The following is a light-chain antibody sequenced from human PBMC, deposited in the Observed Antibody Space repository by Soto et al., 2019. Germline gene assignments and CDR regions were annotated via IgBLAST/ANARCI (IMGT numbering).Light chain of an antibody. CDR3: CSYAGSSTVVV. V-gene: IGLV2-23*03. Sequence: QSVLTQPASVSGSPGQSITISCTGTSSDVGSYNLVSWYQQHPGKAPKLMIYEGSKRPLGVSNRFSGSKSGNTASLPISGLQAEDDADYYCCSYAGSSTVVVFGGGTKLTVL. CDR1: SSDVGSYNL. CDR2: EGS. J-gene: IGLJ2*01.